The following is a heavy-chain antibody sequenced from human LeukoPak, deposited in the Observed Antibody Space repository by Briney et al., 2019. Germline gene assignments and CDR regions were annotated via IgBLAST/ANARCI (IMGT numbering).Heavy chain of an antibody. J-gene: IGHJ5*02. V-gene: IGHV4-39*01. D-gene: IGHD2-21*01. Sequence: PSETLSLTCTVSGGSISSSSYYWGWIRQPPGKGLEWLVSIYYSGSTYYNPSLKSLVTISVDTSKNQFSLKLSSVTAADTAVYYCARHAVVVIANNWFDPWGQGNLVTVSS. CDR2: IYYSGST. CDR1: GGSISSSSYY. CDR3: ARHAVVVIANNWFDP.